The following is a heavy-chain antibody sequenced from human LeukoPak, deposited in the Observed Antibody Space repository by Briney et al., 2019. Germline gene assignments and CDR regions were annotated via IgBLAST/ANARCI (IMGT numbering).Heavy chain of an antibody. CDR1: GFTFNRYA. Sequence: PGVSLTLSCTASGFTFNRYAMLWVRQAPGKALEGFSANSASGDSPYYADSLKGRFTISRDNSKNTLDLQMSSLRVEDTAVYYCAKGVFGSGSYREYFEQWGQGTLVTVPS. CDR3: AKGVFGSGSYREYFEQ. J-gene: IGHJ1*01. D-gene: IGHD3-10*01. CDR2: NSASGDSP. V-gene: IGHV3-23*01.